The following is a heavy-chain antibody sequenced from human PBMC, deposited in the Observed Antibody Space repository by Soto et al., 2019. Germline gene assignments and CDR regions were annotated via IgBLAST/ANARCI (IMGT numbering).Heavy chain of an antibody. CDR1: GGTFSSYA. V-gene: IGHV1-3*01. CDR2: INAGNGNT. CDR3: AIGTVIPDSDWFDP. Sequence: ASVKVSCKASGGTFSSYAISWVRQAPGQGLEWMGWINAGNGNTKYSQKFQGRVTITRDTSASTAYMELSSLRSEDTAVYYCAIGTVIPDSDWFDPWGQGTLVTVSS. D-gene: IGHD4-17*01. J-gene: IGHJ5*02.